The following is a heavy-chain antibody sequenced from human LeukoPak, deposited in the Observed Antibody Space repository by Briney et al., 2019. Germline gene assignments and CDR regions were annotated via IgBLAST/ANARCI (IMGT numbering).Heavy chain of an antibody. Sequence: SETLSLTCTVSGGSISSSSYYWGWIRQPPGKGLEWIGSMYYSGSTYYNPSLKSRVTISVDTSKNQFSLKLSSVTAADTAVYYCARKLEDSSSWYSESNYYYYMDVWGKGTTVTISS. V-gene: IGHV4-39*07. CDR2: MYYSGST. D-gene: IGHD6-13*01. J-gene: IGHJ6*03. CDR1: GGSISSSSYY. CDR3: ARKLEDSSSWYSESNYYYYMDV.